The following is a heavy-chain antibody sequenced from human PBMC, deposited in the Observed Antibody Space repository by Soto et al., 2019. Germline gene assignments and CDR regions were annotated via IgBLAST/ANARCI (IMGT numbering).Heavy chain of an antibody. Sequence: GGSLRLSCAASGFTFSNAWMNWVRQAPGKGLEWVGRIKSKTDGGTTDYAAPVKGRFTISRDNSKNTLYLQTSYLRADDTAVYFCAKELPHSAGGSLAFDYWGQGTLVTVSS. D-gene: IGHD6-13*01. CDR2: IKSKTDGGTT. CDR3: AKELPHSAGGSLAFDY. V-gene: IGHV3-15*07. J-gene: IGHJ4*02. CDR1: GFTFSNAW.